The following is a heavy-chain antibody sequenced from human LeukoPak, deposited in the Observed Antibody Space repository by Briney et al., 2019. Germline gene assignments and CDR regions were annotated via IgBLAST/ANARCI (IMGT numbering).Heavy chain of an antibody. D-gene: IGHD2-2*01. J-gene: IGHJ5*02. CDR1: GYTFTSYG. CDR3: ALGYCSSASCLGNWFDP. V-gene: IGHV1-2*02. Sequence: ASVKVSCKASGYTFTSYGISWVRQAPGQGLEWMGWINPNSGGTNYAQRFQGRVTVTRDTSISTAYMELSGLRSDDTAVYYCALGYCSSASCLGNWFDPWGQGTLVTVSS. CDR2: INPNSGGT.